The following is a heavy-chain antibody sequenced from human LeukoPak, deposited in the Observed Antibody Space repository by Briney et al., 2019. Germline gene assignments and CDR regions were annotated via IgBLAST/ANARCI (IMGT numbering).Heavy chain of an antibody. CDR2: IKPDGSEK. J-gene: IGHJ4*02. CDR1: GFTFSRFW. V-gene: IGHV3-7*04. Sequence: GGSLRLSCAASGFTFSRFWMGWVRQAPGKGLEWVANIKPDGSEKNYGDSVRGRFTISRDNARNSLCLQMNSLRAEDTAVYYCARENYFDYWGQGTLVTVSS. CDR3: ARENYFDY.